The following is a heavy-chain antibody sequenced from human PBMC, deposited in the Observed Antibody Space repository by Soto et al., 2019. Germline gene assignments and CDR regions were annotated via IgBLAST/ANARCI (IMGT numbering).Heavy chain of an antibody. CDR1: GYTFTSYA. Sequence: QVQLVQSGAEVKKPGASVKVSCKASGYTFTSYAMHWVRQAPGQRLEWMGWINAGNGNTKYSQKFQGRVTITRDTSASTAYMELSSLGSEDTAVYYCARSIVVVTALDYWGQGTLVTVSS. J-gene: IGHJ4*02. D-gene: IGHD2-21*02. V-gene: IGHV1-3*01. CDR2: INAGNGNT. CDR3: ARSIVVVTALDY.